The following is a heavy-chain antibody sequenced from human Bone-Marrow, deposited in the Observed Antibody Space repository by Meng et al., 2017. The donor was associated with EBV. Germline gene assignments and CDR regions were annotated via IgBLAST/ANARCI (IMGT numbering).Heavy chain of an antibody. V-gene: IGHV1-69*01. CDR1: GGTFRRDA. D-gene: IGHD3-10*01. Sequence: VRGVQSGPEGKKPGSSVQVSCKTSGGTFRRDAISWVRQAPGQGLEWMGGLIPLSDAPHYAQKFQGRVTITADESTSTHYLDLSGLRAEDTAVYYCASESGRGFTPDYWGQGTLVTVSS. J-gene: IGHJ4*02. CDR2: LIPLSDAP. CDR3: ASESGRGFTPDY.